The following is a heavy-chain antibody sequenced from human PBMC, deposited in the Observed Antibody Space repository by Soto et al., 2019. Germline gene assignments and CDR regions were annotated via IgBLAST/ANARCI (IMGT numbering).Heavy chain of an antibody. Sequence: PSETLSLTCAVYGGSFSGYYWSWIRQPPGKGLEWIGEINHSGSTNYNPSLKSRVTISVDTSKNQFSLKLSSVTAADTAVYYCARGSLVRTFGYWGQGTLVTVSS. D-gene: IGHD6-6*01. CDR3: ARGSLVRTFGY. CDR1: GGSFSGYY. CDR2: INHSGST. J-gene: IGHJ4*02. V-gene: IGHV4-34*01.